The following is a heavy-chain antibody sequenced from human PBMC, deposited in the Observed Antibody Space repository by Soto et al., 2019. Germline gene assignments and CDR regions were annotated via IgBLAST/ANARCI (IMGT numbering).Heavy chain of an antibody. CDR2: IFWDDDK. CDR3: AHRRGYYGDSPY. CDR1: GFSLSTSGVA. D-gene: IGHD4-17*01. V-gene: IGHV2-5*02. J-gene: IGHJ4*02. Sequence: QITLKESGPTLVKPTQTLTLTCTFSGFSLSTSGVAVGWIRQPPGKALEWLALIFWDDDKRYSPSLKSRLTITKDTSKNQVVLTMTNIDPVDTATYYCAHRRGYYGDSPYWGQGTLVTVSS.